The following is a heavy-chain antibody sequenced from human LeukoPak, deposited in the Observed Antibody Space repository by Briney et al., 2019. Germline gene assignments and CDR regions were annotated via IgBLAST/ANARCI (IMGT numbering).Heavy chain of an antibody. Sequence: SETLSLTCTVSGGSISSSSYYWGWIRQPPGKGLEWIGSIYYSGSTNYNPSLKSRVTISVDTSKNQFSLKLSSVTAADTAVYYCARHEFYSNYFDYWGQGTLVTVSS. D-gene: IGHD4-11*01. V-gene: IGHV4-39*01. CDR3: ARHEFYSNYFDY. CDR2: IYYSGST. J-gene: IGHJ4*02. CDR1: GGSISSSSYY.